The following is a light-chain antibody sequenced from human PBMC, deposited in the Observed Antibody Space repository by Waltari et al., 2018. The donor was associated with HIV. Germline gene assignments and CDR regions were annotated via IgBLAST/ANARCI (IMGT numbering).Light chain of an antibody. J-gene: IGLJ2*01. CDR1: TSDVGHYNF. Sequence: QSALTQPASVSGSPGQSITIPCSGTTSDVGHYNFVSWYQQHPGRAPKLMIHEVTNRASEASTRFSGSKSGKTAYLTISGLQAEDEADYYCSSYVSSNTVVFGGGTKLTVL. CDR3: SSYVSSNTVV. V-gene: IGLV2-14*03. CDR2: EVT.